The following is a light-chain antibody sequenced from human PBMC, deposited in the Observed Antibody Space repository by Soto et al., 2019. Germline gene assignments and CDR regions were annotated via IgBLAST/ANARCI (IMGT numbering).Light chain of an antibody. V-gene: IGLV4-69*01. CDR2: LNSDGSH. J-gene: IGLJ3*02. CDR3: QTWGAGIRV. Sequence: QSVLTQSPSTSASLGASVKLTCTLSSGHSSYAIAWHQQQPEKGPRYLMKLNSDGSHSKGDGIPERFSGSSSGAERYLTSSSLQSEAEADYYCQTWGAGIRVFGGGTQLTVL. CDR1: SGHSSYA.